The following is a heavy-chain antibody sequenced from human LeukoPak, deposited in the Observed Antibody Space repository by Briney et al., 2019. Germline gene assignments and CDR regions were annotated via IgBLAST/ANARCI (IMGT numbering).Heavy chain of an antibody. CDR1: GGTFSSYA. J-gene: IGHJ4*02. Sequence: SVKVSCKASGGTFSSYAISWVRQAPGQGLEWMGRIIPILGIANYAQKFQGRVTITADKSTSTAYMELSSLRSEDTAVYYCARMTERRFGAFDYWGQGTLVTVSS. CDR3: ARMTERRFGAFDY. V-gene: IGHV1-69*04. CDR2: IIPILGIA. D-gene: IGHD1-1*01.